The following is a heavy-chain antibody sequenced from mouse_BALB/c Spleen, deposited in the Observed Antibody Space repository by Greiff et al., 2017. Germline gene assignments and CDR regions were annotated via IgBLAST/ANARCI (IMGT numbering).Heavy chain of an antibody. CDR3: ARDGDDYGWYFDV. Sequence: VQLKESGPGLVKPSQSLSLTCSVTGYSITSGYYWNWIRQFPGNKLEWMGYISYDGSNNYNPSLKNRISITRDTSKNQFFLKLNSVTTEDTATYYCARDGDDYGWYFDVWGAGTTVTVSS. D-gene: IGHD2-4*01. V-gene: IGHV3-6*02. CDR1: GYSITSGYY. CDR2: ISYDGSN. J-gene: IGHJ1*01.